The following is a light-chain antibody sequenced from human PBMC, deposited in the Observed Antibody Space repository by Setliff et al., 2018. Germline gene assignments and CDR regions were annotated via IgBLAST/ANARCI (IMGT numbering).Light chain of an antibody. CDR3: SSYAASYNPYV. V-gene: IGLV2-8*01. CDR2: EVT. Sequence: QSALPQPPSASGSPGQSLTISCTGTSRDIGAYKFVSWYRQHPGKAPRLIIYEVTKRPSGVPDRFSGSKSGNTASLTVSGLQAEDEADYYCSSYAASYNPYVFGSGTKVTVL. J-gene: IGLJ1*01. CDR1: SRDIGAYKF.